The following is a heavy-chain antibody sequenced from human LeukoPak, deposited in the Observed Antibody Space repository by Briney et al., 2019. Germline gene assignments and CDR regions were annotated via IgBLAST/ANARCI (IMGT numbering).Heavy chain of an antibody. CDR3: ARHVPLSWQQLVQSHYYYGMDV. J-gene: IGHJ6*02. CDR2: IYNSGNS. V-gene: IGHV4-39*01. D-gene: IGHD6-13*01. CDR1: GDSISSSNWF. Sequence: SETLSLTCTVSGDSISSSNWFWGWIRLPPGKGPEWIGSIYNSGNSYYNPSLESRVSMSVDTSKNQFSLNLISVTAADTAAYYCARHVPLSWQQLVQSHYYYGMDVWGQGTTVTVSS.